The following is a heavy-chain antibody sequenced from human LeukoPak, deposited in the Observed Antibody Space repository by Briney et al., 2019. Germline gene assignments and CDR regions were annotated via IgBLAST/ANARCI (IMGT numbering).Heavy chain of an antibody. CDR2: SHYSGTT. Sequence: SETLSLTCAVYGGSFSGYYWTWIRQPPGKGLEWNGYSHYSGTTNYKPSLRGRVAISVDTSKNQFSLRLAYVTAADTAVFYCARLIGLGEVSPYFDFWGQGILVTVSS. D-gene: IGHD3-16*02. V-gene: IGHV4-59*01. J-gene: IGHJ4*02. CDR3: ARLIGLGEVSPYFDF. CDR1: GGSFSGYY.